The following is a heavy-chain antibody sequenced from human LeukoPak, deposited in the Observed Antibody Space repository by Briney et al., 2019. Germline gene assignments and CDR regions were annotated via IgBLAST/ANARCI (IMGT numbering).Heavy chain of an antibody. J-gene: IGHJ3*02. V-gene: IGHV1-18*01. CDR1: GYTFTSYG. D-gene: IGHD4-23*01. Sequence: ASVKVSCKASGYTFTSYGISWVRQAPGQGLEWMGWISTYNGHTNYVQKLQGRVTMTTDTSTSTTYMELRSLRSDDTAVYYCARDWSYGGNLDAFDIWGQGTMVTVSS. CDR3: ARDWSYGGNLDAFDI. CDR2: ISTYNGHT.